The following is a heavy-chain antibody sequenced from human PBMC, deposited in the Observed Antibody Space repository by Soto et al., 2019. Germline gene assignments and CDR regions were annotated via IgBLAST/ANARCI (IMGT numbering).Heavy chain of an antibody. CDR3: AKDRIAGGLYCGMDV. J-gene: IGHJ6*02. CDR2: ISYDGSNK. CDR1: GFTFSSYG. V-gene: IGHV3-30*18. Sequence: QVQLVESGGGVVQPGRSLRLSCAASGFTFSSYGMHWVRQAPGKGLEWVAVISYDGSNKYYADSVKGRFIISRDNSKNTLYLQMNSLRAEHTAVYYCAKDRIAGGLYCGMDVWGQGTTVTVSS. D-gene: IGHD6-13*01.